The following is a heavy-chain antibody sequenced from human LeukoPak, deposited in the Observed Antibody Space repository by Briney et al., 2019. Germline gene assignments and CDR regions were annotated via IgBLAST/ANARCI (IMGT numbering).Heavy chain of an antibody. D-gene: IGHD3-9*01. V-gene: IGHV4-34*01. Sequence: PSEALSLTCAVYGGSFSGYYWSWIRQPPGKGLEWIGEINHSGSTNYNPSLKSRVTISVDTSKNQFSLKLSSVTAADTAVYYCARHVSYYDILTGYGNWFDPWGQGTLVTVSS. CDR2: INHSGST. CDR1: GGSFSGYY. CDR3: ARHVSYYDILTGYGNWFDP. J-gene: IGHJ5*02.